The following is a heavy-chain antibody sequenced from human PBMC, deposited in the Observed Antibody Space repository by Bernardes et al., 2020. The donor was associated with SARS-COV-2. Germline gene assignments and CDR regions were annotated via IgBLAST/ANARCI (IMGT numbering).Heavy chain of an antibody. V-gene: IGHV3-23*01. CDR1: GFTLSRYA. CDR3: AKREYYDFWSGPIDY. Sequence: GGVLRPSCAASGFTLSRYAMNWGRPAPGEGLGGVFAISGSGGSTYYADSVRGRFTISRDNSKNTLYLQMNSQRAEDTAVYYCAKREYYDFWSGPIDYWGQGTLVTVSS. CDR2: ISGSGGST. J-gene: IGHJ4*02. D-gene: IGHD3-3*01.